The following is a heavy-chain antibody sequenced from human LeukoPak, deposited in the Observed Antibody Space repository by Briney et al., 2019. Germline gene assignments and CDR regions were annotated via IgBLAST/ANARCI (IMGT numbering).Heavy chain of an antibody. CDR1: GFIFRNYG. J-gene: IGHJ3*02. CDR3: AKGDSGSYYAFDI. D-gene: IGHD1-26*01. Sequence: GGSLRLSCAASGFIFRNYGMHWVRQAPGKGLEGVAVLSSDSKNKYYADSVKGRFTISRDNSKNTLYLQMNSLRAEDTAVYYCAKGDSGSYYAFDIWGQGTMVTVSS. V-gene: IGHV3-30*18. CDR2: LSSDSKNK.